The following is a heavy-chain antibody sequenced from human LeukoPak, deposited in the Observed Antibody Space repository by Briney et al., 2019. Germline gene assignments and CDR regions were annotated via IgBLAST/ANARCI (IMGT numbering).Heavy chain of an antibody. CDR1: GFTFSSYA. V-gene: IGHV3-30-3*01. CDR3: ARDPYDSSGYSYFDY. CDR2: ISYDGSNK. J-gene: IGHJ4*02. Sequence: PGGSLRLSCAASGFTFSSYAMHWVRQAPGKGLEWVAVISYDGSNKYYAGSVKGRFTISRDNSKNTLYLQMNSLRAEDTAVYYCARDPYDSSGYSYFDYWGQGTLVTVSS. D-gene: IGHD3-22*01.